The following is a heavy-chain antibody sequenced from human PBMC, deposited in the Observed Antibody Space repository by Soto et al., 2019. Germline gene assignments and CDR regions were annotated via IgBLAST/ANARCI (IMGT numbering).Heavy chain of an antibody. D-gene: IGHD2-21*02. J-gene: IGHJ4*02. CDR3: ASSHMVVTAIFDY. CDR2: IWYDGSNK. CDR1: GVTFGNYC. V-gene: IGHV3-33*01. Sequence: PVGPQKLSNAASGVTFGNYCMHWVRQAPGKGLEWVAVIWYDGSNKYYADSVKGRFTISRDNSKNTLYLQMNSLRAEDTAVYYCASSHMVVTAIFDYWGQGTLVTVSS.